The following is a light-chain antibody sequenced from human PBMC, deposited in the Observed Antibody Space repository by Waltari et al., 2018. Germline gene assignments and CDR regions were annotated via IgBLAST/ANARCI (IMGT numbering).Light chain of an antibody. V-gene: IGLV1-40*03. Sequence: QSVLTQPPSVSGAPGQTVTIPCTGAFSNIGAGHAVHWYQRLPGAAPKLLIHKTNNRPSGVSALFSGSRSGASASLIIAGLQSEDEADYYCQSYDNKLKVFGSGTKVNVL. J-gene: IGLJ6*01. CDR3: QSYDNKLKV. CDR1: FSNIGAGHA. CDR2: KTN.